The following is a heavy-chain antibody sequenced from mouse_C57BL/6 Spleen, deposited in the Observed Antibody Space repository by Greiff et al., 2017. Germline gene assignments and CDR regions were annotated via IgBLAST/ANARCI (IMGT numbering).Heavy chain of an antibody. CDR3: ASGITTVDY. Sequence: QVQLQQPGAELVKPGASVKLSCKASGYTFTSYWMQWVKQRPGQGLEWIGEIDPSDSYTNYNQKFKGKATLTVDTSSSTAYMQLSSLTSEDSAVYYCASGITTVDYWGQGTTLTVSS. V-gene: IGHV1-50*01. J-gene: IGHJ2*01. CDR2: IDPSDSYT. D-gene: IGHD1-2*01. CDR1: GYTFTSYW.